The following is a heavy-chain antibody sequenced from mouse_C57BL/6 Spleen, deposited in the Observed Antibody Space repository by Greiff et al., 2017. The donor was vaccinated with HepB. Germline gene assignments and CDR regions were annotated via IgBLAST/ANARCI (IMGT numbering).Heavy chain of an antibody. Sequence: EVQVVESGGGLVKPGGSLKLSCAASGFTFSSYAMSWVRQTPEKRLEWVATISDGGSYTYYPDNVKGRCTSSKDNAKNNLYLQMSHLKSEDTAMYYCARDGGFLFDYWGQGTTLTVSS. CDR1: GFTFSSYA. J-gene: IGHJ2*01. V-gene: IGHV5-4*01. CDR2: ISDGGSYT. CDR3: ARDGGFLFDY.